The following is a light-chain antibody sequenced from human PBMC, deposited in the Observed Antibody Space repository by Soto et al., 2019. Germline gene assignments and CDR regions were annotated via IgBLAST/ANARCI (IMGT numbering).Light chain of an antibody. CDR1: SSDVGGYNY. V-gene: IGLV2-8*01. CDR2: EVN. CDR3: SSYTGSNSVV. Sequence: QSALTQPPSASGSPGQSVTISCTGTSSDVGGYNYVSWYQQHPGKAPKLMIYEVNKRPSGVPDRFSGSKSGNMASLTVSGLQAEDEADYYCSSYTGSNSVVFGGGTKLTVL. J-gene: IGLJ2*01.